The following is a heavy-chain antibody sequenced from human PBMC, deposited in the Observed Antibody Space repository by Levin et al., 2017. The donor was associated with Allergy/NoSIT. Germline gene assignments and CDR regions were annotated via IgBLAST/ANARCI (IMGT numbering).Heavy chain of an antibody. CDR2: INPNSGDT. V-gene: IGHV1-2*02. Sequence: ASVKVSCKASGYTFSGYYMHWVRQAPGQGLEWMGWINPNSGDTNYAQNFQGRVTMTRDTSISTAYMELSRLRSDDTAVYYCATFAGITGTASYWGQGTLVTVSS. D-gene: IGHD1-20*01. J-gene: IGHJ4*02. CDR1: GYTFSGYY. CDR3: ATFAGITGTASY.